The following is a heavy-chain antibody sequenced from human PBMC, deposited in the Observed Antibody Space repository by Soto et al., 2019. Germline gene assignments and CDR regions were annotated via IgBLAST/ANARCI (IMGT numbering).Heavy chain of an antibody. D-gene: IGHD2-2*01. Sequence: QVQLVQSGAEVKKPGSSVKVSCKASGGTFSSYAISWVRQARGQGLEWMGGIIPIFGTANYAQKFQGRVTITADESTITAYLELSSLRSEDTAVYYCARHVPAAGYYYGMDVWGQGTTVTVSS. J-gene: IGHJ6*02. CDR2: IIPIFGTA. CDR3: ARHVPAAGYYYGMDV. CDR1: GGTFSSYA. V-gene: IGHV1-69*12.